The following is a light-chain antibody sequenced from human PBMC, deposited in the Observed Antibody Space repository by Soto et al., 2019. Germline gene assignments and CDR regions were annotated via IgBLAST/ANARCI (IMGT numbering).Light chain of an antibody. CDR1: QSISTY. CDR3: QQTYSTPPT. CDR2: AAS. Sequence: DIQMTQSPSSLSASVGDRVIITCRASQSISTYLNWYQQKAGLAPKLLIYAASSLQSGVPSRFSGSGSGTDFTLTISSLQPEDFATYYCQQTYSTPPTFGQGTKVDI. J-gene: IGKJ1*01. V-gene: IGKV1-39*01.